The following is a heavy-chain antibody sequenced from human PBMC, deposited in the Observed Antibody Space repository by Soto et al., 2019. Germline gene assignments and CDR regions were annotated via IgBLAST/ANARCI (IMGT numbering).Heavy chain of an antibody. Sequence: GASVKVSGKASGGTFSSYAISWVRQAPGQGLEWMGGIIPIFGIANYAQKFQGRVTITADKSTSTAYMELSSLRSEDTAVYYCEREPDSSGYYGWFDPWGQGTLVTVSS. CDR1: GGTFSSYA. CDR3: EREPDSSGYYGWFDP. V-gene: IGHV1-69*10. D-gene: IGHD3-22*01. J-gene: IGHJ5*02. CDR2: IIPIFGIA.